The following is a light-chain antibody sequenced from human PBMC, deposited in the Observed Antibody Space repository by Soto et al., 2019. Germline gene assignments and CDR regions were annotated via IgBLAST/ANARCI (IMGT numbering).Light chain of an antibody. CDR2: GVT. Sequence: QSALTQPASVSGSPEQSITISCTGTSSDIGAYNYVSWYQQYPGKAPKLMIYGVTNRPSGVSNRFSGSKTGNTASLTISGLQAEDEADYYCFSHRSGDSHVFGTGTKVTVL. V-gene: IGLV2-14*01. CDR1: SSDIGAYNY. J-gene: IGLJ1*01. CDR3: FSHRSGDSHV.